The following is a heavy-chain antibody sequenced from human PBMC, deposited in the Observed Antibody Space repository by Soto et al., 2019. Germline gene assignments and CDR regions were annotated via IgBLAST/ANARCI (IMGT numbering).Heavy chain of an antibody. D-gene: IGHD3-9*01. J-gene: IGHJ4*02. CDR1: GYTFTSYG. V-gene: IGHV1-3*04. CDR3: ARAMPSAGYIYFEQ. Sequence: QVDLLQSGAEVKEPGASVRISCEASGYTFTSYGINWVRQAPGQSLEWMGWINNGSSNTRYSTEFQASVTMTRDTSARTDYMELYSLISEDTAVYYCARAMPSAGYIYFEQWGQGTLVTVSS. CDR2: INNGSSNT.